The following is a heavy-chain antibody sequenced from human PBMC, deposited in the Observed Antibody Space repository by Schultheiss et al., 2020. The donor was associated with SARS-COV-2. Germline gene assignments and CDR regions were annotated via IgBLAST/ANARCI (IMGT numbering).Heavy chain of an antibody. CDR3: VRGDSGRPVLEFQH. V-gene: IGHV4-59*01. CDR2: IYYSGST. D-gene: IGHD3-10*01. J-gene: IGHJ1*01. Sequence: SETLSLTCTVSGGSIRSYYWNWIRQPPGKGLEWIGYIYYSGSTNYNPSLKSRVTISVDTSKNQFSLKLSSVTAADTAVYYCVRGDSGRPVLEFQHWGQGTLVTVSS. CDR1: GGSIRSYY.